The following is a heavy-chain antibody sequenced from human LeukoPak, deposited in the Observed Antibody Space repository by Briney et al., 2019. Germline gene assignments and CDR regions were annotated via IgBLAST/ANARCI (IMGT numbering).Heavy chain of an antibody. CDR3: ARDRGYTFDY. D-gene: IGHD3-22*01. CDR2: IKSDGSDT. CDR1: GFAFNTYW. J-gene: IGHJ4*02. V-gene: IGHV3-74*01. Sequence: GGSLRLSCAASGFAFNTYWMHWVRQAPGKGLVWVSRIKSDGSDTTYTDSMKGRFTISRDNAKNTLYLQMNSLSAEDTAMYFCARDRGYTFDYWGQGTLVTVSS.